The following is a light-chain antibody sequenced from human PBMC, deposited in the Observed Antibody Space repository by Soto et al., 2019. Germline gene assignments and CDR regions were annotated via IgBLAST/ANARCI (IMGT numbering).Light chain of an antibody. CDR3: SSYTSISTLVV. CDR2: EVS. J-gene: IGLJ2*01. Sequence: QSALTQPASVSGSPGQSITISCTGTSSDVGGYNYVSWYQQHPGKAPQLMIYEVSNWPSGVSNRFSGSKSGNTASLTISGLQAEDEADYYCSSYTSISTLVVFGGGTKLTVL. V-gene: IGLV2-14*01. CDR1: SSDVGGYNY.